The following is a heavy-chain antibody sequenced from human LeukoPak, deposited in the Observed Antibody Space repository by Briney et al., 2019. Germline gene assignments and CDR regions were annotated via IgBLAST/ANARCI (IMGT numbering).Heavy chain of an antibody. CDR3: ARDPDAYCSGGSCYSGWFDP. CDR2: ISASRSVT. CDR1: GFSFLSYT. Sequence: GGSLRLSCAASGFSFLSYTMNWVRQAPGKGLEWVSSISASRSVTHYADSVKGRFTISRDNAKNSLYLQMNSLRAEDTAVYDCARDPDAYCSGGSCYSGWFDPWGQGTLVTVSS. V-gene: IGHV3-21*06. D-gene: IGHD2-15*01. J-gene: IGHJ5*02.